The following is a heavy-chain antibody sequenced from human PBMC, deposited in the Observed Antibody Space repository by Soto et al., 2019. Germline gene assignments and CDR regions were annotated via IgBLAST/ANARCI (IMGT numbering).Heavy chain of an antibody. CDR3: ARDDSSGWGLDY. CDR2: ISSDGNNK. CDR1: GFPFSAEA. J-gene: IGHJ4*02. V-gene: IGHV3-30-3*01. Sequence: QVQLVESGGGVVQPGNSLRLSCAGSGFPFSAEAMHWVRQAPGKGLEWVAAISSDGNNKNHADSVKGRFTVSRDNSKNTLYLQIYSLRPEDTAVYYCARDDSSGWGLDYWGQGSLVTVSS. D-gene: IGHD6-25*01.